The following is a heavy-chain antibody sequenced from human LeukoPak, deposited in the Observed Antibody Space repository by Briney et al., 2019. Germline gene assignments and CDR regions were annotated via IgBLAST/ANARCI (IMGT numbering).Heavy chain of an antibody. CDR3: ARGSRRRGWFDP. Sequence: SETLSLTCTVSGGSISSSSYYWGWIRQPPGKGLEWIGSIFYSGSTYYNPSLKSRVTISVDTSKNQFSLKLSSVTAADTAVYYCARGSRRRGWFDPWGQGTLVTVSS. CDR2: IFYSGST. V-gene: IGHV4-39*07. J-gene: IGHJ5*02. CDR1: GGSISSSSYY.